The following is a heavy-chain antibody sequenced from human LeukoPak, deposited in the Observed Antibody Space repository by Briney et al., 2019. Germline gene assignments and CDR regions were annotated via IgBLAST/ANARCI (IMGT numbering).Heavy chain of an antibody. V-gene: IGHV1-8*01. CDR3: ARGLRSADGITDY. J-gene: IGHJ4*02. Sequence: GASVKVSCKASGYTFTSHDINWVRQATGQGLEWMGWMNPNSGNTGYAQKFQGRVTMTRNTSISTAYMELSSLRSEDTAVYYCARGLRSADGITDYWGQGTLVTVSS. CDR1: GYTFTSHD. CDR2: MNPNSGNT. D-gene: IGHD5-24*01.